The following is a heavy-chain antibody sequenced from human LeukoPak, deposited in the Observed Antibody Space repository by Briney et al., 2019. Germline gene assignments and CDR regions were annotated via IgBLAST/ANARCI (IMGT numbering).Heavy chain of an antibody. J-gene: IGHJ3*01. CDR1: GFTFRTYG. V-gene: IGHV3-33*01. CDR3: ARDMQLST. CDR2: IWYDGSHE. D-gene: IGHD3-16*02. Sequence: GGSLRLSCEASGFTFRTYGMHWVRQAPGRGLEWVAVIWYDGSHEQYADSVKGRFTISRDNSKDTLFLQMNSLRAEDTAIYYCARDMQLSTWGLGTMVTVSS.